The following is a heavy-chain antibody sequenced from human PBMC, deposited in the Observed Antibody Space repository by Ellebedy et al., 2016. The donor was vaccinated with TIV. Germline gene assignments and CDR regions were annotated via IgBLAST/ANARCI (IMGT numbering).Heavy chain of an antibody. J-gene: IGHJ4*02. CDR1: GGSISSTNW. CDR3: GRRASLWFGEDGQASNPAD. CDR2: IYHSGIT. V-gene: IGHV4-4*02. D-gene: IGHD3-10*01. Sequence: MPGGSLRLSCAVSGGSISSTNWWSWVRQFPGKGLEWIGEIYHSGITNYNPSLKTRLIISVDKSKTQFSLQLTSVTAADTAVYYCGRRASLWFGEDGQASNPADWGQGTLVTVSS.